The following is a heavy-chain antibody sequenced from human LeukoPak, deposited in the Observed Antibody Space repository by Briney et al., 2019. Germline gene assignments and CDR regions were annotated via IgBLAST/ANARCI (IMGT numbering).Heavy chain of an antibody. V-gene: IGHV4-4*07. CDR1: GGSFSGYY. CDR3: ARDERTIFGVVIIPMDV. D-gene: IGHD3-3*01. Sequence: SETLSLTCAVYGGSFSGYYRSWIRQPAGKGLEWIGRIYTSGSTNYNPSLKSRVTMSVDTSKNQFSLKLSSVTAADTAVYYCARDERTIFGVVIIPMDVWGKGTTVTVSS. CDR2: IYTSGST. J-gene: IGHJ6*04.